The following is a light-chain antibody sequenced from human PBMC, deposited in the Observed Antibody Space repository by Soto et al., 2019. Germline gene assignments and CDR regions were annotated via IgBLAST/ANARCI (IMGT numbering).Light chain of an antibody. V-gene: IGKV3-11*01. CDR3: QQRSNWPAN. CDR2: GAS. CDR1: QTITTY. Sequence: ENVFTQSPATLSLSPGERATLSCRASQTITTYLAWYHQKPGLPPRLLTYGASNRATGIPDRFSCSGSGTDFTLTICTLEPEDFAVYYCQQRSNWPANFGQGTRLEI. J-gene: IGKJ5*01.